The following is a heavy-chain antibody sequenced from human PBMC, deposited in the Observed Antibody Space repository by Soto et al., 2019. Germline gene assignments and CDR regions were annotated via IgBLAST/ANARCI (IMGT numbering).Heavy chain of an antibody. D-gene: IGHD3-10*01. V-gene: IGHV4-39*01. Sequence: SETLSLTCTVSGGSISSSSYYWGWIRQPPGKGLEWIGSIYYSGSTYYNLSLKSRVTISVDTSKNQFSLKLISVTAADTAVYYCPRLLWPHPNLFDPWGQGSLVTVSS. J-gene: IGHJ5*02. CDR2: IYYSGST. CDR3: PRLLWPHPNLFDP. CDR1: GGSISSSSYY.